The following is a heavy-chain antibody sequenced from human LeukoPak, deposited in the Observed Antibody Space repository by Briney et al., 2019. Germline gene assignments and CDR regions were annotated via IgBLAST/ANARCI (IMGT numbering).Heavy chain of an antibody. CDR1: GFTFSDYY. J-gene: IGHJ3*02. V-gene: IGHV3-11*01. CDR2: ISSSGSTI. CDR3: ARDHQTAPVLRYFDWLKGSGAFDI. D-gene: IGHD3-9*01. Sequence: GGSLRLSCAASGFTFSDYYMSWIRQAPGKGLEWVSYISSSGSTIYYADSVKGRFTISRDNAKNSLYLQMNSLRAEDTAVYYCARDHQTAPVLRYFDWLKGSGAFDIWGQGTMVTVSS.